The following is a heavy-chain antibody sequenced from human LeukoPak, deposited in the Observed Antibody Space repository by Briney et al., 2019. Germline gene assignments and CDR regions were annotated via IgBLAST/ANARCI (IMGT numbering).Heavy chain of an antibody. CDR1: EFTFSGYW. D-gene: IGHD2-15*01. V-gene: IGHV3-7*01. J-gene: IGHJ4*02. CDR3: ARFGMDAAIDY. Sequence: GGSLRLSCAASEFTFSGYWMSWVRQAPGKGLEWVATIKQDASEKTYVDSVEGRFTSSRDNAKSSLFLQVDSLRAEDTAVYYCARFGMDAAIDYWGQGTLVTVSS. CDR2: IKQDASEK.